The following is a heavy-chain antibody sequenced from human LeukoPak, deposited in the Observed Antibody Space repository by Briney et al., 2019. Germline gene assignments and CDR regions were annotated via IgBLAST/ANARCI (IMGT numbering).Heavy chain of an antibody. CDR2: IYYSGLT. J-gene: IGHJ6*03. Sequence: SETLSLTCTVSGGSVSSSSYYWAWIRQPPGKGLEWIGSIYYSGLTNYSPSLKSRVTISLDTSKNQFSLNINFVTAADTAVYYCAREHSGYDFPGRDYYYMDVWGKGTTVTVSS. CDR3: AREHSGYDFPGRDYYYMDV. V-gene: IGHV4-39*07. D-gene: IGHD5-12*01. CDR1: GGSVSSSSYY.